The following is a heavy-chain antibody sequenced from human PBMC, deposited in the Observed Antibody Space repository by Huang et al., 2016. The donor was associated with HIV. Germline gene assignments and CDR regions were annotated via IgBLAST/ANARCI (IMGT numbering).Heavy chain of an antibody. D-gene: IGHD5-18*01. J-gene: IGHJ3*02. CDR2: ISNDGSNN. CDR3: ARAKDTWDAYDI. V-gene: IGHV3-30-3*01. Sequence: QGRLVESGGGVVQPGRSLRLSCAASGFPFNNHAMHWVRQAPGKGRDWGAVISNDGSNNYYADSVKGRFPISRDSSKSTLFLHMTSLRTEDTAVYYCARAKDTWDAYDIWGQGTMVIVSS. CDR1: GFPFNNHA.